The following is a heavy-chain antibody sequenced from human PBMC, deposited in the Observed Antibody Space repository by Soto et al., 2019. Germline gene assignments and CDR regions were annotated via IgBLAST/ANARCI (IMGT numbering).Heavy chain of an antibody. CDR2: INPNSGGT. CDR1: GYTFTGYY. J-gene: IGHJ6*02. Sequence: ASGKVSCKASGYTFTGYYMHWVRQAPGQGLEWMGWINPNSGGTNYAQKFQGWVTMTRDTSISTAYMELSRLRSDDTAVYYCAIAVASRTYYYYGMDVWGQGTTVTVSS. CDR3: AIAVASRTYYYYGMDV. V-gene: IGHV1-2*04.